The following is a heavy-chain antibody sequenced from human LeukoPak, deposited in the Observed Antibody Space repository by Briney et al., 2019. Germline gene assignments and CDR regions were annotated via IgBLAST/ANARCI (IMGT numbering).Heavy chain of an antibody. CDR1: GYTFTGYY. Sequence: SVKVSCKASGYTFTGYYMHWVRQAPGQGLEWMGGIIPSFGTANYAQKFQGRVTITADESTSTAYMELSSLRSEDTAVYYCARAVGAVPAAISPFDYWGQGTLVTVSS. CDR3: ARAVGAVPAAISPFDY. V-gene: IGHV1-69*13. CDR2: IIPSFGTA. J-gene: IGHJ4*02. D-gene: IGHD2-2*02.